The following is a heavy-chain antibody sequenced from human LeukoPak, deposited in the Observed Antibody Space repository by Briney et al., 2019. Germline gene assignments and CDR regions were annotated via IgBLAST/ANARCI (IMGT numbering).Heavy chain of an antibody. CDR3: ARDKGGMVPFDY. J-gene: IGHJ4*02. CDR1: GFSFSGYS. Sequence: GGSLRLSCEASGFSFSGYSMNWVRQAPGKGLEWVANIKQGGSEKNYVDSVKGRFTIARDDAKNSLYLQMNSLRAEDTAVYFCARDKGGMVPFDYWGQGTLVTVSS. D-gene: IGHD3-10*01. V-gene: IGHV3-7*01. CDR2: IKQGGSEK.